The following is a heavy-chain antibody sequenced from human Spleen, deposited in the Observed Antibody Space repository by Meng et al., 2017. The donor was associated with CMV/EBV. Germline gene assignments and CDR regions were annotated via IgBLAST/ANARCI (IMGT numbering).Heavy chain of an antibody. CDR3: AKGMEDFVVEPPTIWVDP. J-gene: IGHJ5*02. D-gene: IGHD1-14*01. CDR1: GYTFTGYY. CDR2: INPNSGGT. Sequence: ASVKVSCKASGYTFTGYYMHWVRQAPGQGLEWMGWINPNSGGTHYAQRFQGRVTMTRDTSISTAYMELRRLRSDDTAVYYCAKGMEDFVVEPPTIWVDPWGQGTLVTVSS. V-gene: IGHV1-2*02.